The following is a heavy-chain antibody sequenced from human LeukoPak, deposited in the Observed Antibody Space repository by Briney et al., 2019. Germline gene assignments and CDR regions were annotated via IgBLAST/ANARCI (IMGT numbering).Heavy chain of an antibody. D-gene: IGHD3-10*01. V-gene: IGHV1-2*06. CDR2: INPNRGGT. CDR3: ARWEGIWFGDGTDY. CDR1: GYTFTTYY. Sequence: ASVKVSCKASGYTFTTYYMHWVRQAPGQGLEGMGRINPNRGGTNFAQKIQGRVTMTRDTSINTVYMQLSRLRSDDTAVYYCARWEGIWFGDGTDYWGQGTLVTVSS. J-gene: IGHJ4*02.